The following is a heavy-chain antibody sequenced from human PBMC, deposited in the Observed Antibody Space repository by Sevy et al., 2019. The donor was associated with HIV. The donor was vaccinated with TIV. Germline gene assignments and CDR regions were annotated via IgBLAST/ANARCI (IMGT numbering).Heavy chain of an antibody. CDR1: GFTFSSYS. D-gene: IGHD2-2*01. J-gene: IGHJ4*02. CDR3: ARGDCSSTSCSHYFDY. Sequence: GGSLRLSCAASGFTFSSYSMNWVRQAPGKGLEWVSSISSSSYIYYADSVKGRFTISRDNAKNSLYLQMNSLGAEDTAVYYCARGDCSSTSCSHYFDYWGQGTLVTVS. CDR2: ISSSSYI. V-gene: IGHV3-21*01.